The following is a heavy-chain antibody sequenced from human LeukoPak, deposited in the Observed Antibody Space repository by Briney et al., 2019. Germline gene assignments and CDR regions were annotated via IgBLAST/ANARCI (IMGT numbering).Heavy chain of an antibody. V-gene: IGHV3-53*01. J-gene: IGHJ4*02. CDR1: GFTVSSNY. Sequence: GGSLRLSCAAFGFTVSSNYMSWVRQAPGKGLEWVSVTYSGGSTYYADSVKGRITISRDNSKNTLYLQMNSLRAEDTAVYYCASIYDSSGYYYYWGQGTLVTVSS. CDR2: TYSGGST. D-gene: IGHD3-22*01. CDR3: ASIYDSSGYYYY.